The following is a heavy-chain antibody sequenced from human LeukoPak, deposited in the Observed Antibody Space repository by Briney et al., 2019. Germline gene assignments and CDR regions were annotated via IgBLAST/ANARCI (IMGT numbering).Heavy chain of an antibody. CDR2: ISSSGST. CDR1: GGSINNIISY. V-gene: IGHV4-39*07. Sequence: SETVSPTCTVSGGSINNIISYWGWFRQPPGKGLEWIGSISSSGSTFYNPSLTSRVTISVDTSKNHFSVKVTSVTAADAAMYYCARGQTTVWSPFDNWGQGTLVTVSS. CDR3: ARGQTTVWSPFDN. D-gene: IGHD4-17*01. J-gene: IGHJ4*02.